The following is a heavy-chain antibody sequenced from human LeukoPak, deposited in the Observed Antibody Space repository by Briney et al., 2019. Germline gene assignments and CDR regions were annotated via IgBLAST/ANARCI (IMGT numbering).Heavy chain of an antibody. CDR2: IWYDGSIK. J-gene: IGHJ3*02. D-gene: IGHD1-26*01. Sequence: GGSLRLSCAASGFTFSSYGKHWVRQAPGKGLEWVAVIWYDGSIKYYADSVKGRFTISRDNPKNTLYLQVNSLRAEDTAVYYCARVGSGSYFLDGFDIWGQGTMVTVSS. V-gene: IGHV3-33*01. CDR3: ARVGSGSYFLDGFDI. CDR1: GFTFSSYG.